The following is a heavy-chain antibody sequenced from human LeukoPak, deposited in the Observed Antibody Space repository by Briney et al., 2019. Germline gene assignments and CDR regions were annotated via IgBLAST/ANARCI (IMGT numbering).Heavy chain of an antibody. D-gene: IGHD6-13*01. Sequence: ASVKVSCKASGYTFTAYYMHWVRQAPGQGLEWMGWINFNSGGTNYAQKFQGRVTMTRDTSISTAYMELSNLRSDDTAVYYCARVAAAGRRATHKYWFDPRGQGTLVAVSS. CDR3: ARVAAAGRRATHKYWFDP. CDR1: GYTFTAYY. J-gene: IGHJ5*02. CDR2: INFNSGGT. V-gene: IGHV1-2*02.